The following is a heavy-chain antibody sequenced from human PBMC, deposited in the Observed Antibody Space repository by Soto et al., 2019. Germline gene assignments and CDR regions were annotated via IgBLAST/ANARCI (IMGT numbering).Heavy chain of an antibody. D-gene: IGHD3-10*01. CDR1: GDTFNFYS. CDR2: VNPIVSMS. CDR3: ASSYGSGYRAFDY. Sequence: QVQLVQSGAEVKRPGSSVKVSCKASGDTFNFYSINWVRQAPGLGLEWMGRVNPIVSMSNYAQKFQGRVTMTADKSTSTAYRELSSLRSEDTAIYYCASSYGSGYRAFDYWGRGALVTVSS. V-gene: IGHV1-69*02. J-gene: IGHJ4*02.